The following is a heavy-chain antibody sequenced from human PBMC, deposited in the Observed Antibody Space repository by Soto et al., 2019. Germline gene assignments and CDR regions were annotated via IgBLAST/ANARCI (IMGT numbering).Heavy chain of an antibody. Sequence: VQLVQSGAEVKKSGESLKISCQVSGFRFNSYWIGWVRQTPGKGLEWVAIVYPGDFNVRYSPSFEGRVTISADRSTTTAFLQWTRLNPSDTAIYFCVRGASGSSGYFDLWGLGTVVTVTS. CDR1: GFRFNSYW. V-gene: IGHV5-51*01. D-gene: IGHD1-26*01. J-gene: IGHJ4*02. CDR3: VRGASGSSGYFDL. CDR2: VYPGDFNV.